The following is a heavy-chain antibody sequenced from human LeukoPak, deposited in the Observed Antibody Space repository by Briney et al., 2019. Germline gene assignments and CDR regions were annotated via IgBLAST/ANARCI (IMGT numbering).Heavy chain of an antibody. V-gene: IGHV1-8*01. CDR3: ARWYYDSSGSGSTYYFDY. CDR1: GYTFTSYD. D-gene: IGHD3-22*01. Sequence: ASVKVSCKASGYTFTSYDINWVLQATGQGLEWMGWMNPNSGNTGYAQKFQGRVTMTRNTSISTAYMELSSLRSEDTAVYYCARWYYDSSGSGSTYYFDYWGQGTLVTVSS. J-gene: IGHJ4*02. CDR2: MNPNSGNT.